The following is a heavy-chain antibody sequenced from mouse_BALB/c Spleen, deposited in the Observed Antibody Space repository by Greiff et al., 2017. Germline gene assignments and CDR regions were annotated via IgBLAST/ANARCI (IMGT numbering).Heavy chain of an antibody. D-gene: IGHD1-1*01. Sequence: EVKLMESGGGLVKLGGSLKLSCAASGFTFSSYYMSWVRQTPEKRLELVAAINSNGGSTYYPDTVKGRFTISRDNAKNTLYLQMSSLESEDTALYYCARRDTTYFDYWGQGTTLTVSS. CDR2: INSNGGST. CDR1: GFTFSSYY. V-gene: IGHV5-6-2*01. J-gene: IGHJ2*01. CDR3: ARRDTTYFDY.